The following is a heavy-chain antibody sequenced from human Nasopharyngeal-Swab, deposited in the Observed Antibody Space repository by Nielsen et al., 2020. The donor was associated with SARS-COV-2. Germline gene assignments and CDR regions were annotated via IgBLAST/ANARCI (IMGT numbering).Heavy chain of an antibody. V-gene: IGHV2-70*01. J-gene: IGHJ6*02. Sequence: SGPTLVKPTQTLTLTCSVSGFSLPASGVCVNGIRQLPGSALEWHAVIDWDDSKSYNSSLRSRLAIYKDTFRDEVVLTVANMDPLDTGTYFCARSTYLHSSGRRGLDVWGQGTTVTVSS. CDR3: ARSTYLHSSGRRGLDV. CDR1: GFSLPASGVC. CDR2: IDWDDSK. D-gene: IGHD3-10*01.